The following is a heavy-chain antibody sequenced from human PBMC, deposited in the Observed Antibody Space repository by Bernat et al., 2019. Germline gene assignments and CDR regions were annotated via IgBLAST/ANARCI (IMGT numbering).Heavy chain of an antibody. CDR2: ISHDRNTL. D-gene: IGHD6-19*01. Sequence: QVHLVESGGGVVQPGRSLRLSCAASGFTFSSFGMHWVRQAPGKGLEWVAAISHDRNTLYYADSMKGRFTISTDDSKNTLYLQLDSLRAEDTAMYYCAKDSLYSSGWYGVGDWGQGTLVTVAS. J-gene: IGHJ4*02. V-gene: IGHV3-30*18. CDR3: AKDSLYSSGWYGVGD. CDR1: GFTFSSFG.